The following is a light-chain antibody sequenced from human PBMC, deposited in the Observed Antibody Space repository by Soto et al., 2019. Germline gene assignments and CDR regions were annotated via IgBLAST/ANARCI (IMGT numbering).Light chain of an antibody. CDR2: DAS. Sequence: EIVWTQSPATLSLSPGERATLSCRASQSVSSYLAWYREKPCQAPSLIIYDASNRATGIPARFSGSVSGTDFTLTISRLEPEDFAVYYGQQRSNWPTITFGQGTRLEIK. V-gene: IGKV3-11*01. CDR3: QQRSNWPTIT. CDR1: QSVSSY. J-gene: IGKJ5*01.